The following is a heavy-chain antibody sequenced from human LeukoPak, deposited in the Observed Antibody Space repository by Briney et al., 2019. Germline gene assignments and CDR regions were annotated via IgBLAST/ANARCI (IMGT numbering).Heavy chain of an antibody. D-gene: IGHD3-22*01. CDR2: ITRSGTTI. CDR3: ARGGNIGYDYNAFDI. Sequence: GGSLRLSCAASGFTFSTHEMNWVRQAPGKGLEWVSYITRSGTTIYCADSVKGRFTISRDNAKNSLYLQMNSLRDEDTAVYYCARGGNIGYDYNAFDIWGQGAMVTVSS. CDR1: GFTFSTHE. V-gene: IGHV3-48*03. J-gene: IGHJ3*02.